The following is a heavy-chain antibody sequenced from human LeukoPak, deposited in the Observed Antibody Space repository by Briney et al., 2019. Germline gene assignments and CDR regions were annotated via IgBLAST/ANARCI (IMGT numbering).Heavy chain of an antibody. V-gene: IGHV4-39*01. CDR1: GGSISSSSYY. CDR2: IYYSGST. J-gene: IGHJ4*02. Sequence: SETLSLTCAVSGGSISSSSYYWGWIRQPPGKGLEWIGSIYYSGSTYYNPSLKSRVTISVDTSKNQFSLKLSSVTAADTAVYYCARLDSNYYDSSGYVDYWGQGTLVTVSS. CDR3: ARLDSNYYDSSGYVDY. D-gene: IGHD3-22*01.